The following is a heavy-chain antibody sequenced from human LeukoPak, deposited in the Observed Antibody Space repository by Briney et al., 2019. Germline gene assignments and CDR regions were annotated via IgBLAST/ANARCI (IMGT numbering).Heavy chain of an antibody. J-gene: IGHJ3*02. V-gene: IGHV4-39*01. Sequence: PSEALSLTCTVSGGSISSSSYYWGWIRQPPGKGLEWIGSIYYSGSTYYNPSLKSRVTISVDTSKNQFSLKLSSVTAADTAVYYCARRYYDSSGYASVSGLIWDAFDIWGQGTMVTVSS. CDR1: GGSISSSSYY. CDR3: ARRYYDSSGYASVSGLIWDAFDI. CDR2: IYYSGST. D-gene: IGHD3-22*01.